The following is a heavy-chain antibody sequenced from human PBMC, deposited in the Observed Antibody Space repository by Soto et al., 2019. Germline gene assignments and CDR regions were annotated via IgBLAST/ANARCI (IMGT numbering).Heavy chain of an antibody. CDR2: IIPIFGTA. D-gene: IGHD6-6*01. Sequence: SVKVSCKASGGTFSSYAISWVRQAPGQGLEWMGGIIPIFGTANYAQKFQGRVTITADESTSTAYMELSSLRSEDTAVYYCGHSSSGSHYYYGMDVWGQGTTVTVSS. CDR3: GHSSSGSHYYYGMDV. V-gene: IGHV1-69*13. J-gene: IGHJ6*02. CDR1: GGTFSSYA.